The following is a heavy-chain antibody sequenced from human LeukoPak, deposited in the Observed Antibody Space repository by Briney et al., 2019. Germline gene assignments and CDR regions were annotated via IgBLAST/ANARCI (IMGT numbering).Heavy chain of an antibody. CDR1: GGSISSGDYY. J-gene: IGHJ4*02. D-gene: IGHD4-23*01. V-gene: IGHV4-30-4*01. CDR2: IYYSGST. Sequence: SETLSLTCTVSGGSISSGDYYWSWIRQPPGKGLEWIGYIYYSGSTSYNPSLKSRVTISVDTSKNQFSLELSSVTAADTAVYYCARDLLNEGNHLDYWGQGTLVTVSS. CDR3: ARDLLNEGNHLDY.